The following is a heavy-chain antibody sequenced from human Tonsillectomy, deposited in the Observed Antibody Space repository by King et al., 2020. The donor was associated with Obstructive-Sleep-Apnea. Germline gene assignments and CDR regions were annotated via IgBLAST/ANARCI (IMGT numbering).Heavy chain of an antibody. CDR1: GFAFSSYS. CDR3: ARDHDWAFDF. D-gene: IGHD3-9*01. CDR2: IMPPVYDT. J-gene: IGHJ4*02. V-gene: IGHV3-48*04. Sequence: VQLVESGGDLVQPGGSLRLSCAASGFAFSSYSMNWVRQAPGKGLEWISYIMPPVYDTYYADSVRGRFTISRDNAKNSLSLQMNSLRVEDTAVYYCARDHDWAFDFWGQGALVTVSS.